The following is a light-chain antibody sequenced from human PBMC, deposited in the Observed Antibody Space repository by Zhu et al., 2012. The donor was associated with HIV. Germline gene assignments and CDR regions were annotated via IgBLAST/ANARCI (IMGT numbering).Light chain of an antibody. Sequence: DIQMTQSPSTLSASIGDRVTITCRASQSVHKWLAWYQQKPEKAPKLLIYETSSLQTGVPSRFSGSGSGTEFTLTISSLQPDDFATYSCQQYYTPSYTFGQGTKLQDQT. CDR1: QSVHKW. CDR2: ETS. V-gene: IGKV1-5*03. CDR3: QQYYTPSYT. J-gene: IGKJ2*01.